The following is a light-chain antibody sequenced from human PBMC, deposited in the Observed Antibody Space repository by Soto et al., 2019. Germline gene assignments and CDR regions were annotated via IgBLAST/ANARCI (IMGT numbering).Light chain of an antibody. V-gene: IGLV1-40*01. CDR2: GNS. J-gene: IGLJ1*01. Sequence: QSVLTQPPSVSGAPGQRVTISCTGSSSNIGATYDVQWYQQLPGTAPKLLIYGNSNRPSGVPDRFSGSKSGTSDALAITGLQADDEADYNCQSYDSSLSGHYGFGTGTKRTGL. CDR3: QSYDSSLSGHYG. CDR1: SSNIGATYD.